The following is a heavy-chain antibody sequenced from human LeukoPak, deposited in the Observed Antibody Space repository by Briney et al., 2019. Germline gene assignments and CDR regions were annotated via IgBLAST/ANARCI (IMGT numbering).Heavy chain of an antibody. J-gene: IGHJ4*02. D-gene: IGHD5-12*01. CDR2: IYYTGST. CDR3: ATNAGGYREAPFDY. Sequence: SETLSLTCTVSGGSLSSYYWNWFRQPPGKGLEWIGYIYYTGSTNYNPSLKSRVTISVDTSKNQLSLNLSSVTAADTAVYYCATNAGGYREAPFDYWGQGTLVTVSS. V-gene: IGHV4-59*01. CDR1: GGSLSSYY.